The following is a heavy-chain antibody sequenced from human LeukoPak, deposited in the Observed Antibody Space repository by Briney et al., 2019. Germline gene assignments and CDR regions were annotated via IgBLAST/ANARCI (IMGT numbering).Heavy chain of an antibody. D-gene: IGHD3-10*01. CDR3: ARVRRYHTVRGVLDY. Sequence: PSETLSLTCAVYGGSFSGYYWSWIRQPPGKGLEWIGEINHSGSTNYNPSLKSRVTISVDTSKNQFSLKLSSVTAADTAVYYCARVRRYHTVRGVLDYWGQGTLVTVSS. CDR1: GGSFSGYY. V-gene: IGHV4-34*01. CDR2: INHSGST. J-gene: IGHJ4*02.